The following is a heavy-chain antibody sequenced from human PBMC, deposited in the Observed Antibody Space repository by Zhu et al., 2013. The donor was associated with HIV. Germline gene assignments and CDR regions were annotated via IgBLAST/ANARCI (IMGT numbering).Heavy chain of an antibody. J-gene: IGHJ6*03. CDR2: ISAYNGNT. CDR3: ARGVLTYYDFWSGPPDYMDA. D-gene: IGHD3-3*01. CDR1: GYTFTSYG. V-gene: IGHV1-18*01. Sequence: QVQLVQSGAEVKRPGASVKVSCKASGYTFTSYGISWVRQAPGQGLEWMGWISAYNGNTNYAQKFQGRVTMTTDTSTTTGYMELRSLRSDDTAVYYCARGVLTYYDFWSGPPDYMDAWGKGTTVTVSS.